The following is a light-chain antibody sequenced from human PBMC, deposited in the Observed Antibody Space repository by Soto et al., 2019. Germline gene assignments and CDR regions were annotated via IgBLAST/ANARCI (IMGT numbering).Light chain of an antibody. CDR1: QSVDSTF. Sequence: IVLTQSPGTLSLSPGERATLSYVASQSVDSTFVAWFQQKPGQAPRLLIHGTSSRATDIPDRFSGSGSGTDFTLTINRLEPEDFAMYFCQQYGTSPWTFGKGTRWIS. V-gene: IGKV3-20*01. CDR2: GTS. J-gene: IGKJ1*01. CDR3: QQYGTSPWT.